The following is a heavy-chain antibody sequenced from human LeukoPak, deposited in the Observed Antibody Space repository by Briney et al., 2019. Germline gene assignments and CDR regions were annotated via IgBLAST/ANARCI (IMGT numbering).Heavy chain of an antibody. V-gene: IGHV4-34*01. J-gene: IGHJ4*02. Sequence: SETLSLTCAVYGGSFSGYYWSWIRQPPGKGLEWIGEINHSGSTNYNLSLKSRVSLSVDTSKNQFSLKLSSVTAADTAVYYCARMGYCSSTNCYGGGDFDSWGQGTLVTVSS. CDR2: INHSGST. CDR1: GGSFSGYY. D-gene: IGHD2-2*01. CDR3: ARMGYCSSTNCYGGGDFDS.